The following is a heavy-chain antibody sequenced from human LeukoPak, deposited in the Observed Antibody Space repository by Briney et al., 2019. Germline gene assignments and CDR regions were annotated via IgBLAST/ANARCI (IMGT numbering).Heavy chain of an antibody. CDR3: AREPADFGDNWFDP. D-gene: IGHD3-3*01. Sequence: PGGSLRLSCAASGFTFSNYWMSWVRQAPGKGLEWVSYIDSTSNSLYYADSVKGRFTISRDNAKNSLYLQLNSLRAEDTAIYYCAREPADFGDNWFDPWGQGTLVTVSS. CDR2: IDSTSNSL. J-gene: IGHJ5*02. CDR1: GFTFSNYW. V-gene: IGHV3-48*01.